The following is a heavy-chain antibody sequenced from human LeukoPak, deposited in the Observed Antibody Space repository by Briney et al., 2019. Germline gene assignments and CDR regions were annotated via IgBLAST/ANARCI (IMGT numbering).Heavy chain of an antibody. D-gene: IGHD2-2*01. CDR3: AKVTGGIVVVPAAYDC. J-gene: IGHJ4*02. V-gene: IGHV3-23*01. Sequence: PGGSLRLPYAASGFTFSSYAMSWVRQAPGKGLEWVSAISGSGGSTYYADSVKGRFTISRDNSKNTLYLQMNSLRAEDTAVYYCAKVTGGIVVVPAAYDCWGQGTLVTVSS. CDR1: GFTFSSYA. CDR2: ISGSGGST.